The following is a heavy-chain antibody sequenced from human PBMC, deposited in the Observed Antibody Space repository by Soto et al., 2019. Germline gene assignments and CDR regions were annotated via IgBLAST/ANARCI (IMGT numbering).Heavy chain of an antibody. V-gene: IGHV3-7*01. CDR1: GFTLSSYW. CDR3: VRDGSTGWHFDS. CDR2: TRQDGGQS. D-gene: IGHD6-19*01. Sequence: EVQLVESGGGLVQPGGSLRLSCEDSGFTLSSYWMSWIRQAPGKGLEWVANTRQDGGQSYLVDSVQGRFTISRDNAKNSVYLQMNSLRAEDTAVYYSVRDGSTGWHFDSWGQGTLVTVTS. J-gene: IGHJ4*02.